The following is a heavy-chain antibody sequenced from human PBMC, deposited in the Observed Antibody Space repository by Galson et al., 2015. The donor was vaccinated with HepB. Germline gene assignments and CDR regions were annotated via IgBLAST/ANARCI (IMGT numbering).Heavy chain of an antibody. D-gene: IGHD3-22*01. CDR1: GFTFSRYG. J-gene: IGHJ4*02. CDR2: IWYDGSKN. CDR3: APLYSSGYFDY. Sequence: SLRLSCAASGFTFSRYGIHWVRQAPGKGLEWVAAIWYDGSKNYYADSVKGRLTISRDNSKNTVYLQVSSLRAEDTAVYYCAPLYSSGYFDYWGQGILVTVSS. V-gene: IGHV3-33*01.